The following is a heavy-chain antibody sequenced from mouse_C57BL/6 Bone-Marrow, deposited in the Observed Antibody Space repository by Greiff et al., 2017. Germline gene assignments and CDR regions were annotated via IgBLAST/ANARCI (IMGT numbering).Heavy chain of an antibody. Sequence: VQLQQSGPGLVQPSPSLSITCTVSGFSFTSYCVHWVRQSPGKGLEWLGVIWSGGSTDYNAAFISSLSISKDNSKSQVFFKMNSLQADDTAIYYCAIITTVVAKDYYAMDYWGQGTSVTVSS. CDR2: IWSGGST. D-gene: IGHD1-1*01. CDR3: AIITTVVAKDYYAMDY. J-gene: IGHJ4*01. V-gene: IGHV2-2*01. CDR1: GFSFTSYC.